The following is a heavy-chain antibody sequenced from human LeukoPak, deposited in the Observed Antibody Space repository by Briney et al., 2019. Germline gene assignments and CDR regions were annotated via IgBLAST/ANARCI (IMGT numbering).Heavy chain of an antibody. CDR2: IKSKNDGGTT. CDR1: GFTFTNAW. D-gene: IGHD5/OR15-5a*01. V-gene: IGHV3-15*01. CDR3: IADLPTSAVYAFDY. J-gene: IGHJ4*02. Sequence: PGGSLRLSCAASGFTFTNAWMSWVRQSPGKGLEWVGRIKSKNDGGTTDYAAPVKGRFSISRDDSKNTLYLQMDSLKTEDTAVYYCIADLPTSAVYAFDYWGQGTLVTVSS.